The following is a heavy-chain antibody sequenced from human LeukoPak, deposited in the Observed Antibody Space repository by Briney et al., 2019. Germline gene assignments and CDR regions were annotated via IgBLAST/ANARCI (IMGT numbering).Heavy chain of an antibody. D-gene: IGHD1-26*01. CDR2: ITSSSSTT. CDR3: ARDLLVGATAFDF. J-gene: IGHJ3*01. CDR1: GFTFSIYS. Sequence: GGSLRLSCAASGFTFSIYSMNWVRQAPGKGLEWISYITSSSSTTFYADSVKGRFTISRDNAKNSLYLQMDSLRDEDTAVYYCARDLLVGATAFDFWGQGTMVTVSS. V-gene: IGHV3-48*02.